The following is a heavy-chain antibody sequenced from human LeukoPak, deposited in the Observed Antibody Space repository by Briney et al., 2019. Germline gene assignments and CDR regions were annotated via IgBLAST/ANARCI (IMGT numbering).Heavy chain of an antibody. V-gene: IGHV1-2*02. J-gene: IGHJ5*02. CDR1: GYTFTGYY. CDR2: INPNSGGT. Sequence: GASVKVSCKASGYTFTGYYMHWVRQAPGQGLEWMGWINPNSGGTNYAQKFQGRVTMTRDTSISTAYMELSRLRSDDTAVYYCARGIVGDNPGRWFDPWGQGTLVTVSS. CDR3: ARGIVGDNPGRWFDP. D-gene: IGHD1-26*01.